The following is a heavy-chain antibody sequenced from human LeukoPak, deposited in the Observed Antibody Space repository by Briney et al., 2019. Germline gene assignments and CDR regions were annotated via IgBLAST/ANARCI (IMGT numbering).Heavy chain of an antibody. D-gene: IGHD3-9*01. CDR2: ITGSGHTT. CDR1: GFTFSSYA. V-gene: IGHV3-23*01. J-gene: IGHJ4*02. CDR3: AREGGNYDISG. Sequence: GGSLRLSCAASGFTFSSYAMAWVRQAPGSGLEWVSTITGSGHTTDYADSVKGRFTISRDNAKNSLYLQMNSLRAEDTAVYYCAREGGNYDISGWGQGTRVTVSS.